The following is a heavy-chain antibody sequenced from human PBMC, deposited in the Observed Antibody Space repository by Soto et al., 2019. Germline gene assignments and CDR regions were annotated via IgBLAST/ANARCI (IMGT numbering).Heavy chain of an antibody. CDR2: ILSKTNGATT. Sequence: PGGSLRLSCAASGFTFSNTWMSWVRQAPGKGLEWVGRILSKTNGATTDYAAPVKGRFTISREDSKNTLYLQMNSLKSEDTAVYYCITEFNADSSDWHGFWGQETLVTVSS. V-gene: IGHV3-15*01. CDR1: GFTFSNTW. J-gene: IGHJ4*02. CDR3: ITEFNADSSDWHGF. D-gene: IGHD6-25*01.